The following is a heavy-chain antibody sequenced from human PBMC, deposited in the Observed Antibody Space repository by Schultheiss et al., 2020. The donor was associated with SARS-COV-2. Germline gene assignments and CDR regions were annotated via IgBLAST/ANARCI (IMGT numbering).Heavy chain of an antibody. CDR1: GFTFSNAW. CDR3: AKASHPLVVVPDYYYMDV. J-gene: IGHJ6*03. D-gene: IGHD2-2*01. CDR2: ISSSGSTI. V-gene: IGHV3-11*01. Sequence: GGSLRLSCAASGFTFSNAWMSWVRQAPGKGLEWVSYISSSGSTIYYADSVKGRFTISRDNSKNTLYLQMNSLRAEDTAVYYCAKASHPLVVVPDYYYMDVWGKGTTVTVSS.